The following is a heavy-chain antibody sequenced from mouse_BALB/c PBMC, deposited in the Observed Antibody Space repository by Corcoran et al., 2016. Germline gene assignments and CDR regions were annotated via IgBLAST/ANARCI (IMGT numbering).Heavy chain of an antibody. CDR3: ARYITVVDYFDY. CDR2: IYPGTGNT. D-gene: IGHD1-1*01. J-gene: IGHJ2*01. V-gene: IGHV1-84*02. CDR1: GYILTDYY. Sequence: QIQLQQSGPELVKPGASVKISCKASGYILTDYYINLVKQKSGQGLEWIGWIYPGTGNTKYNEKFKGKATLTVDTSSSTAYMQLSSLTSEDTAVYFCARYITVVDYFDYWGQGTTLTVSS.